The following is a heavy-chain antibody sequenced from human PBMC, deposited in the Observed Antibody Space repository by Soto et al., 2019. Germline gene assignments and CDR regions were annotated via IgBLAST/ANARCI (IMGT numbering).Heavy chain of an antibody. CDR3: ARGRDRYASMGYYYYYYGMDV. J-gene: IGHJ6*02. Sequence: SETLSLTCAVYGGSFSGYYWSWIRQPPGKGLEWIGEINHSGSTNYNPSLKSRVTISVDTSKNQFSLKLSSVTAADTAVYYCARGRDRYASMGYYYYYYGMDVWGQGTTVTVSS. D-gene: IGHD2-2*01. CDR1: GGSFSGYY. CDR2: INHSGST. V-gene: IGHV4-34*01.